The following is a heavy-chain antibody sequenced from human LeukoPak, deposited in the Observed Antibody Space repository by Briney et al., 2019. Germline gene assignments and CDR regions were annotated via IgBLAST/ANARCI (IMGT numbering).Heavy chain of an antibody. CDR1: GFTFSSFG. V-gene: IGHV3-33*01. CDR2: IWYDGNNK. J-gene: IGHJ4*02. Sequence: GGSLRLSCAASGFTFSSFGMHWVRQAPGKGLEWVAVIWYDGNNKYYADSVKGRFTISRDNSKNTLYLQMNSLRAEDMAVYYCARAFTSTGYYYVEYWGQGTLVTVSS. CDR3: ARAFTSTGYYYVEY. D-gene: IGHD3-22*01.